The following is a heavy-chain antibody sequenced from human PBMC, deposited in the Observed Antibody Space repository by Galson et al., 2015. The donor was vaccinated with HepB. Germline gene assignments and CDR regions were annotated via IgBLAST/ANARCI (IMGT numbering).Heavy chain of an antibody. J-gene: IGHJ4*02. CDR2: IYSGGST. CDR3: ARGGSSGYLYFDY. Sequence: SLRLSCAASGSTVSSNYMSWVRQAPGKGLEWVSVIYSGGSTYYADSVKGRFTISRDNSKNTLYLQMNSLRAEDTAVYYCARGGSSGYLYFDYWGQGTLVTVSS. CDR1: GSTVSSNY. D-gene: IGHD3-22*01. V-gene: IGHV3-66*01.